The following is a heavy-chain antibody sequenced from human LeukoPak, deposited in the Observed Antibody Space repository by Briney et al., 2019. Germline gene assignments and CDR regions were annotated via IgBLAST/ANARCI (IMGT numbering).Heavy chain of an antibody. CDR2: IYYSGST. CDR1: GDSINPYY. V-gene: IGHV4-59*01. CDR3: ARNYYGSGSYYNFDY. D-gene: IGHD3-10*01. Sequence: SETLSLTCTVSGDSINPYYWSWIRQPPGKGLEWIGYIYYSGSTNYNPSLKSRVTISVDMSKNQFSLKLTSVTAADTAVYYCARNYYGSGSYYNFDYWGQGTLVTVSS. J-gene: IGHJ4*02.